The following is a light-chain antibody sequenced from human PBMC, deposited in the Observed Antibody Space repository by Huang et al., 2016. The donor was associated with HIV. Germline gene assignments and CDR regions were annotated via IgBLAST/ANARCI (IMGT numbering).Light chain of an antibody. CDR3: QQLKSYPQT. CDR1: QGISSY. CDR2: AAS. J-gene: IGKJ1*01. V-gene: IGKV1-9*01. Sequence: IQLTQSPSSLSASVGDRVTITCRASQGISSYLAWYQQKPGKAPELLMYAASTLQSGVPSRFSGSGSGTDFTLTISSLQPEDFATYYCQQLKSYPQTFGQGTKVEIK.